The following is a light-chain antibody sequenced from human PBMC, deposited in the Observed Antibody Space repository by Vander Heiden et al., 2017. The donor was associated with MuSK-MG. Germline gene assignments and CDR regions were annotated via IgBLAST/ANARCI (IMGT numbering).Light chain of an antibody. Sequence: QSALTQPASVSGSPGQSITISCIGTSSDVGGYNYVSWYQQHPGKAHKLMIYEVSNRPSGVSTRVSGSKSGNTASLTISGLQAEDEAEYYCSSYTSSSTRVFGGGTKLTVL. J-gene: IGLJ2*01. CDR1: SSDVGGYNY. CDR2: EVS. CDR3: SSYTSSSTRV. V-gene: IGLV2-14*01.